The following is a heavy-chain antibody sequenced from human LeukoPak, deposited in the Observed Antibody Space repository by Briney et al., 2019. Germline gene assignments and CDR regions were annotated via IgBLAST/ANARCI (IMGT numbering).Heavy chain of an antibody. CDR1: GFTFSSYA. CDR3: AKDRRLRGNVVVVPAAKYYFDY. D-gene: IGHD2-2*01. CDR2: ISGGGGTT. Sequence: HPGGSLRLSCAASGFTFSSYAMSWVRQAPGKGLEWVSAISGGGGTTYYADSVKGRFTISRDNPKNTLYLQMNSLRAEDTAVYYCAKDRRLRGNVVVVPAAKYYFDYWGQGTLVTVSS. J-gene: IGHJ4*02. V-gene: IGHV3-23*01.